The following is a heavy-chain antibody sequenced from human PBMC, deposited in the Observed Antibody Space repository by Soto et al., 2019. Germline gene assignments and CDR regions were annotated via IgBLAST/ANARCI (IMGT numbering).Heavy chain of an antibody. J-gene: IGHJ6*02. V-gene: IGHV4-31*03. CDR2: IYYSGST. D-gene: IGHD3-10*01. CDR3: ASGGSGSYRKYYYYYYGMDV. Sequence: SETLSLTCTVSGGSISSGGYYWSWIRQYPGKGLEWIGYIYYSGSTYYTSSLKSRVTISVDTSKNQFSLNLSSMTAADTAVYYWASGGSGSYRKYYYYYYGMDVWGQGTTVTVSS. CDR1: GGSISSGGYY.